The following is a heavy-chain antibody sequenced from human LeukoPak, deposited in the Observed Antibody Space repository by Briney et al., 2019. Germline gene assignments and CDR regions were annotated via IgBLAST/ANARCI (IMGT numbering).Heavy chain of an antibody. Sequence: SETLSPTCTVSGGSISSGGYYWSWIRQHPGKGREWIGYICYSGSTYYNPSLKSRVTISVDTSKNQCSLKLSSVTAADTAVYYCASIAAAHDYWGQGTLVTVSS. CDR1: GGSISSGGYY. D-gene: IGHD6-13*01. V-gene: IGHV4-31*03. CDR3: ASIAAAHDY. CDR2: ICYSGST. J-gene: IGHJ4*02.